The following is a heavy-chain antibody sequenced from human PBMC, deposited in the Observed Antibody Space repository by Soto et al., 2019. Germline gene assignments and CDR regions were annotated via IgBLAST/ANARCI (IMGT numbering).Heavy chain of an antibody. J-gene: IGHJ6*03. V-gene: IGHV6-1*01. Sequence: PLKTLSLTRDISGDSVSSNSAGWNWIRQTPSRGLEWLGRTYYKSKWYYTYAASVKSRITVSPDTSKNQFSLQLTSVTPEDTAVYYCARGSWDDVSGHYYMDVWDKGTTVTVSS. CDR2: TYYKSKWYY. CDR3: ARGSWDDVSGHYYMDV. CDR1: GDSVSSNSAG. D-gene: IGHD1-1*01.